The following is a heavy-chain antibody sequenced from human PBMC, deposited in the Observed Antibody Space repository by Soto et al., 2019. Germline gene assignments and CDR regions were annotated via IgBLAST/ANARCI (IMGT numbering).Heavy chain of an antibody. Sequence: QVQLVESGGGVVQPGSSLRLSCAASGFTFSSYGMHWVRQAPGKGLEWVAVMSSDGSNKYYADSVKCRFTISRDNSKNTLYLQMNSLRAEDTAVYYCAKEGGRYCSSNSCYEFDYWGQGTLVTVSS. V-gene: IGHV3-30*18. CDR3: AKEGGRYCSSNSCYEFDY. J-gene: IGHJ4*02. CDR2: MSSDGSNK. CDR1: GFTFSSYG. D-gene: IGHD2-2*01.